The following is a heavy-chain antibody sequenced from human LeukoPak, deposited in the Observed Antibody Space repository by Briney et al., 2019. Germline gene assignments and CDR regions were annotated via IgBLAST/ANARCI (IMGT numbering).Heavy chain of an antibody. CDR3: ASLGYCSSTSCYGGYYYYGMDV. V-gene: IGHV1-69*04. D-gene: IGHD2-2*01. Sequence: SVKVSCKASGGTFSSYAISWVRQAPGQGLEWMGRIIPILGIANYAQKFQGRVTITTDKSTSTAYMELSSLRSEDTAVYYCASLGYCSSTSCYGGYYYYGMDVWGQGTTVTVSS. J-gene: IGHJ6*02. CDR1: GGTFSSYA. CDR2: IIPILGIA.